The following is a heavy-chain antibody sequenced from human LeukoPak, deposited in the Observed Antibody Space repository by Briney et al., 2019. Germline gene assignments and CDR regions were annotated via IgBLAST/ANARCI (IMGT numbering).Heavy chain of an antibody. V-gene: IGHV3-53*01. CDR3: AKHVCSSTSCYSSDP. J-gene: IGHJ5*02. D-gene: IGHD2-2*01. CDR2: IYSGGST. Sequence: LAGGSLRLSCAASGFTVSSNYMSWVRQAPGKGLEWVSVIYSGGSTYYADSVKGRFTISRDNSKNTLYLQMNSLRAEDTAVYYCAKHVCSSTSCYSSDPWGQGTLVTVSS. CDR1: GFTVSSNY.